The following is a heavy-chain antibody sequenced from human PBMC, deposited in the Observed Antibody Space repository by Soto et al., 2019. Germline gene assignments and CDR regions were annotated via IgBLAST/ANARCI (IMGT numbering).Heavy chain of an antibody. CDR3: AKDTPSSLEWLSPSAYFDY. CDR2: ISGSGGST. J-gene: IGHJ4*02. D-gene: IGHD3-3*02. V-gene: IGHV3-23*01. CDR1: GFTFSSYA. Sequence: PGGSLRLSCAASGFTFSSYAMSWVRQAPGKGLEWVSAISGSGGSTYYADSVKGRFTISRDNSKNTLYLQMNSLRAEDTAVYYCAKDTPSSLEWLSPSAYFDYWGQGTLVTVSS.